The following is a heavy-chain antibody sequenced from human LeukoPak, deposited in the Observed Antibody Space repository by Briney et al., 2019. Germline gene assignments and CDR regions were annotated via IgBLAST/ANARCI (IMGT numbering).Heavy chain of an antibody. D-gene: IGHD4-23*01. Sequence: PGRSLRLSCAASGFTFSIYWMHWVRQAPGKGLVWVSRINNDGSSATYADSVKGRFTISRDNAKNTLYLQMNSLRAEDTAVYYCARDNTVDYYYYMDVWGKGTTVTVSS. J-gene: IGHJ6*03. CDR3: ARDNTVDYYYYMDV. V-gene: IGHV3-74*01. CDR1: GFTFSIYW. CDR2: INNDGSSA.